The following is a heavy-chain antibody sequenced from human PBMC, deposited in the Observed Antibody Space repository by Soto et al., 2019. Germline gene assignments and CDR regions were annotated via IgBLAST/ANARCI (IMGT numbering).Heavy chain of an antibody. Sequence: PGGSLRLSCAASGFTFSSYEMNWVRQAPGKGLEWVSYISSSGSTIYYADSVKGRFTISRDNAKNSLYLQMNSLRAEDTAVYYCASLWGGYCSGGSCYERKAYYYYGMDVWGRGTTVTVSS. CDR1: GFTFSSYE. J-gene: IGHJ6*02. CDR3: ASLWGGYCSGGSCYERKAYYYYGMDV. D-gene: IGHD2-15*01. V-gene: IGHV3-48*03. CDR2: ISSSGSTI.